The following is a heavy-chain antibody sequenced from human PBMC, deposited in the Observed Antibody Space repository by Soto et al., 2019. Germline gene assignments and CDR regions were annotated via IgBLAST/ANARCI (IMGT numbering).Heavy chain of an antibody. CDR3: ARAPPIGTTSGYYYYYGLDV. J-gene: IGHJ6*02. CDR1: GGSFSRYY. Sequence: SETLCHTCAVYGGSFSRYYWSWIRQPPGKGLEWIGEINHSGSTNYNPSLKSRVTISVGTSKNQFSLKLSSVTAADTAVYYCARAPPIGTTSGYYYYYGLDVWGQGPMVT. CDR2: INHSGST. V-gene: IGHV4-34*01. D-gene: IGHD1-7*01.